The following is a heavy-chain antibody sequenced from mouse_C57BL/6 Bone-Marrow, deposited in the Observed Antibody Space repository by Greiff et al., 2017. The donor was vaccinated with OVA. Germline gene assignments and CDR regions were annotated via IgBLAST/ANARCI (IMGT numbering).Heavy chain of an antibody. CDR1: GYTFTDYE. D-gene: IGHD1-1*01. J-gene: IGHJ1*03. V-gene: IGHV1-15*01. CDR2: IDPETGGT. Sequence: VQGVESGAELVRPGASVTLSCKASGYTFTDYEMHWVKQTPVHGLEWIGAIDPETGGTAYNQKFKGKAILTADKSSSTAYMELRSLTSEDSAVYYCTRSGRWYFDVWGTGTTVTVSS. CDR3: TRSGRWYFDV.